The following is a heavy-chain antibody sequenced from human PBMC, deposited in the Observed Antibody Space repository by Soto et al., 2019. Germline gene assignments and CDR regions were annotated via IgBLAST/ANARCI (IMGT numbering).Heavy chain of an antibody. CDR1: GYTFTSYD. CDR2: MNTFSGNA. Sequence: QVQLVQSGAAVKKHGAAVRVSCKASGYTFTSYDLYWVRQATRQGLERMGLMNTFSGNAVYTQKFQDRGAMTRDTSINPAYMEKSGLRSECTAVYYCTRGQGNHWGQGSLVTVSA. CDR3: TRGQGNH. V-gene: IGHV1-8*01. J-gene: IGHJ4*02.